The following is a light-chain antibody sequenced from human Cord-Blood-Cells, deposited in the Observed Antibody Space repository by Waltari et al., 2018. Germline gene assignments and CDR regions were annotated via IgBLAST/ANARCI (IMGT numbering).Light chain of an antibody. CDR2: CAS. J-gene: IGKJ1*01. Sequence: IVLTHSLGTLSLSLGERATLPCRASQSVSSSYLAWYQQKPGQAARLLIYCASSRATGIPDRFSGSGSGTDFTLTISRLEPEDFAVYYCQQYGSSPWTFGQGTKVEIK. CDR3: QQYGSSPWT. V-gene: IGKV3-20*01. CDR1: QSVSSSY.